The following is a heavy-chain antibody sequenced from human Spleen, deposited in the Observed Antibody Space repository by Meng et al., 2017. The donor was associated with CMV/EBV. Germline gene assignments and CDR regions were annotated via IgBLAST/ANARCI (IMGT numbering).Heavy chain of an antibody. CDR2: IGSSGSSI. CDR1: GFTFSTYA. J-gene: IGHJ4*02. Sequence: GEFLKIFCAASGFTFSTYAMNCVRQAPGKGLEWVSYIGSSGSSIFYEDSVKGRFTISRDNAKNSLYLQLNSLRAEDTAVYYCASSVVSWRGDYWGQGTLVTVSS. CDR3: ASSVVSWRGDY. D-gene: IGHD3-22*01. V-gene: IGHV3-48*04.